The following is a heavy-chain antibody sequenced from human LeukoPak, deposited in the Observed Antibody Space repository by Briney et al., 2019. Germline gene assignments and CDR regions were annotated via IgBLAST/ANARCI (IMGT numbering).Heavy chain of an antibody. V-gene: IGHV4-38-2*01. Sequence: PSETLSLTCAVSGYSISSGYYWGWIRQPPGKGLEWIGSIYYSGSTYYIPSLKSRVTISVDTSKNQFSLKLSSVTAADTAVYYCARHPIADAFDIWGQGTMVTVSS. CDR3: ARHPIADAFDI. CDR1: GYSISSGYY. CDR2: IYYSGST. J-gene: IGHJ3*02.